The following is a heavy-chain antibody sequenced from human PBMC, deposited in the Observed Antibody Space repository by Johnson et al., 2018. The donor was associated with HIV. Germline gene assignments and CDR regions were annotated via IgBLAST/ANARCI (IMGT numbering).Heavy chain of an antibody. J-gene: IGHJ3*02. CDR3: ARSLIAAADAFDI. CDR2: ISYDGSNK. Sequence: VQLVESGGGVVQPGGSLRLSCAASAFNFNTYAMHWVRQAPGTGLEWVAVISYDGSNKYYADSVKGRFTISRDNSKNTLYLQMNSLRAEDTAVYYCARSLIAAADAFDIWGQGTMVTVSS. D-gene: IGHD6-13*01. CDR1: AFNFNTYA. V-gene: IGHV3-30*14.